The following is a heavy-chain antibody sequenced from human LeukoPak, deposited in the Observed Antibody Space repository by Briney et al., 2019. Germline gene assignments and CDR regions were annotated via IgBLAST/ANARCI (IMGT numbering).Heavy chain of an antibody. CDR2: ISHDGSVK. J-gene: IGHJ6*03. Sequence: GGSLRLSCAASEFTFSNHAMHWVRQAPGKGLEWVAVISHDGSVKYYADSVKGRFTISRDNAKNSLYLQMNSLRAEDTAVYYCAREEYSSWYGYYYYYMDVWGKGTTVTISS. CDR1: EFTFSNHA. V-gene: IGHV3-30*04. CDR3: AREEYSSWYGYYYYYMDV. D-gene: IGHD6-13*01.